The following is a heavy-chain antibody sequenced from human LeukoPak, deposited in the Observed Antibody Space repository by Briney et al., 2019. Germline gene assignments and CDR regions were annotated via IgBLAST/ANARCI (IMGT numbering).Heavy chain of an antibody. Sequence: GGSLRLSCAAPVLFVSNFYMSWVRQAQGRGLKWVSLIDGGGITSYPDSLKGRFTISRDNSKNTLFLQMNNLRADDTAVYYCASQHYSSAAFDVWGQGTVVTVSS. J-gene: IGHJ3*01. CDR3: ASQHYSSAAFDV. V-gene: IGHV3-53*01. CDR2: IDGGGIT. CDR1: VLFVSNFY. D-gene: IGHD4-11*01.